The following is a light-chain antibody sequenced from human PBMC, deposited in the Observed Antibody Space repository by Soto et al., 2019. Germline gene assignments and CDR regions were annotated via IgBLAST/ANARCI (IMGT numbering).Light chain of an antibody. CDR2: DTA. CDR3: QQRSNWPPFT. CDR1: QSISTY. J-gene: IGKJ4*01. V-gene: IGKV3-11*01. Sequence: EVLLTQSPATLSLSPGDRATLSCRASQSISTYLAWYQQKPGQAPRLLIYDTANRATGIPARFSGSGSGTDFTLTISSLEPEDFAVYYCQQRSNWPPFTFGGGTKVDI.